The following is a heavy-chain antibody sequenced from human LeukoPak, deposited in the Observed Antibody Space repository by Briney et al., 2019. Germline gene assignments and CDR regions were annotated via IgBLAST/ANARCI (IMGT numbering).Heavy chain of an antibody. J-gene: IGHJ4*02. Sequence: SETLSLTCAVYGGSFSGYYWSWIRQPPGKGLEWIGEINHSGSTNYNPSLKSRVTISVDTSKNQFSLKLSSVTAADTAVYYCARVSNPTALDYWGQGTLVTVSP. CDR2: INHSGST. CDR1: GGSFSGYY. V-gene: IGHV4-34*01. D-gene: IGHD2/OR15-2a*01. CDR3: ARVSNPTALDY.